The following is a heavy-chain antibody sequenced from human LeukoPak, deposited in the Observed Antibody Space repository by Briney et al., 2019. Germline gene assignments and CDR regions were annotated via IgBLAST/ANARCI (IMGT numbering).Heavy chain of an antibody. CDR2: IKQHGSER. CDR3: ASALPADHFDY. J-gene: IGHJ4*02. CDR1: GFTFSDYW. Sequence: GGSLRLSCAASGFTFSDYWMSWVRQAPGKGLERVANIKQHGSERYYVDSVKGRFTISRDNAKNLLYLQMNSLRAEDTAIYYCASALPADHFDYWGQGTLVTVSS. V-gene: IGHV3-7*01.